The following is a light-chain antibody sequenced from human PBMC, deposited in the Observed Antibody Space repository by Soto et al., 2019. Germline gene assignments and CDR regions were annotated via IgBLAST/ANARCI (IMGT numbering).Light chain of an antibody. Sequence: EIVLTQSPATLSLSPGERATLSCRASQSVSSYLAWYQQKPGQAPRLLIYDASNRETGIPARFSGSGSGTEFTLTISSLQPEDFAVYYCQQRSNWTPTFGQGTRLEIK. CDR1: QSVSSY. CDR3: QQRSNWTPT. V-gene: IGKV3-11*01. J-gene: IGKJ5*01. CDR2: DAS.